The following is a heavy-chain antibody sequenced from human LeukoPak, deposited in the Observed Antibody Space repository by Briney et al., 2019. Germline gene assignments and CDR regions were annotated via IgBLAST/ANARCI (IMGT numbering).Heavy chain of an antibody. CDR3: ARAQMYYYDSSGIGGYLDY. V-gene: IGHV4-39*01. Sequence: SETLSLTCTVSSGSISGSGYYWAWIRQPPGKGLEWIGSIYSSGHTYYNPSLKSRVTISVHTSKNQFSLKLSSVTAADTAVYYCARAQMYYYDSSGIGGYLDYWGQGTLVTVSS. CDR1: SGSISGSGYY. J-gene: IGHJ4*02. CDR2: IYSSGHT. D-gene: IGHD3-22*01.